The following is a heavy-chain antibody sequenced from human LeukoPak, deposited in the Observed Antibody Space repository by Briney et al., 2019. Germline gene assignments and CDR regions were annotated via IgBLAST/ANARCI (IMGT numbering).Heavy chain of an antibody. CDR1: GDSISSYY. Sequence: SETLSLTCTVSGDSISSYYWSWIRQLPGKGLEWIGDIYNSGSTNYNPSLKSRVTISVDTSKNQFSLKLSSVTAADTAVYYCARVANRGGRGDSYYFDYWGQGTLVTVSS. J-gene: IGHJ4*02. D-gene: IGHD2-21*02. CDR2: IYNSGST. CDR3: ARVANRGGRGDSYYFDY. V-gene: IGHV4-59*01.